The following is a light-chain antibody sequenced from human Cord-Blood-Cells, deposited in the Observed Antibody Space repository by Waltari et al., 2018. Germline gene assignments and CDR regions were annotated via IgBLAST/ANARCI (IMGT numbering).Light chain of an antibody. CDR2: EVS. J-gene: IGLJ1*01. V-gene: IGLV2-14*01. CDR3: SSYTSSSTLV. Sequence: QSALTQPASVSGSPGHSIPISCTGTSRDVGGYKYVSWYQQHPGKAPKLMIYEVSNRPSGVSNRFSGSKSGNTASLTISGLQAEDEADYYCSSYTSSSTLVFGTGTKVTVL. CDR1: SRDVGGYKY.